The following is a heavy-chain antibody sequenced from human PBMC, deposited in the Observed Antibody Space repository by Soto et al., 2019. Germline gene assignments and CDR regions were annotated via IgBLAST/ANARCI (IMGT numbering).Heavy chain of an antibody. CDR3: ARQRNAYYGMAV. CDR1: GYNFTNHW. CDR2: IFPGDSDT. V-gene: IGHV5-51*01. Sequence: GESLKISCKASGYNFTNHWIVWVRQMPGKGLEWMGVIFPGDSDTRYSPSFQGQVTISADKSSSTAFLQWGSLEASDSAMYYCARQRNAYYGMAVWGQGTTVTVPS. J-gene: IGHJ6*02.